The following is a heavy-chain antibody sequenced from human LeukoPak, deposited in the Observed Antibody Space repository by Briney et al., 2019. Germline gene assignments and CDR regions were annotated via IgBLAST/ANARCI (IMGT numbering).Heavy chain of an antibody. D-gene: IGHD1-26*01. CDR2: ISSSGSTI. J-gene: IGHJ4*02. Sequence: GGSLRLSCAASGFTFSDYYMSWIRQAPGKGLEWVSYISSSGSTIYYADSVKGRFTISRDNAKNSLYLQMNSLRAEDTAVYYCARAVYSGSYHVGESDYWGQGTLVTVSS. CDR1: GFTFSDYY. V-gene: IGHV3-11*01. CDR3: ARAVYSGSYHVGESDY.